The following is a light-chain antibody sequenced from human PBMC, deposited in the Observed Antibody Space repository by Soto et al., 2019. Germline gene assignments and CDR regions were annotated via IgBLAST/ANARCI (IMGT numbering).Light chain of an antibody. Sequence: EIVLTQSPATLSLSPGERTTLSCRASQSVSTYLAWYQQKPGQAPRLLIYDASNRATGIPDRFSGSGSGTDFTLTISSLDPEDFAVYYCQQRSNWPPAFGPGTKVDIK. CDR3: QQRSNWPPA. CDR1: QSVSTY. J-gene: IGKJ3*01. CDR2: DAS. V-gene: IGKV3-11*01.